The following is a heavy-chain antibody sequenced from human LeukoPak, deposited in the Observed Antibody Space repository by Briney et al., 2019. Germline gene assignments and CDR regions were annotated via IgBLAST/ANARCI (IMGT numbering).Heavy chain of an antibody. CDR1: GFTFSSYW. CDR2: IKQDGSEK. CDR3: ARDREGSSRRYFDY. Sequence: TGGSLRLSCAASGFTFSSYWMSWVRQAPGKGLEWVANIKQDGSEKYYVDSVKGRFTISREDAKNSLYLQMKSLRAEDTAVYYCARDREGSSRRYFDYWGQGTLVTVSS. D-gene: IGHD6-13*01. V-gene: IGHV3-7*01. J-gene: IGHJ4*02.